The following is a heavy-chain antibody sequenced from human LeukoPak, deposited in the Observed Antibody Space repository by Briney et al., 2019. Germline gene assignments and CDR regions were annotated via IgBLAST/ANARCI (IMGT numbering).Heavy chain of an antibody. CDR1: GYTFSDYY. CDR2: INPNSGDT. D-gene: IGHD3-22*01. Sequence: ASVKVSCKTSGYTFSDYYIHWIRQAPGQGLEWVGWINPNSGDTDYAQKFQGRVTMTEDTSTDTAYMELSSLRSEDTAVYYCATDYYYDSSGSYYTVDYWGQGTLVTVSS. V-gene: IGHV1-2*02. J-gene: IGHJ4*02. CDR3: ATDYYYDSSGSYYTVDY.